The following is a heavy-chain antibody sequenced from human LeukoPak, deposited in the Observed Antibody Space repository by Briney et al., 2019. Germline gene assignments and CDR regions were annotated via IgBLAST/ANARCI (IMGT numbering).Heavy chain of an antibody. CDR3: ARAQGEMATIRHYYYMDV. Sequence: SVNVSCKASGGTFSSYAISWVRQAPGQGLEWMGGIIPIFGTANYAQKFQGRVTITADESTSTAYMELSSLRSEDTAVYYCARAQGEMATIRHYYYMDVWGKGTTVTVSS. CDR1: GGTFSSYA. J-gene: IGHJ6*03. V-gene: IGHV1-69*01. D-gene: IGHD5-24*01. CDR2: IIPIFGTA.